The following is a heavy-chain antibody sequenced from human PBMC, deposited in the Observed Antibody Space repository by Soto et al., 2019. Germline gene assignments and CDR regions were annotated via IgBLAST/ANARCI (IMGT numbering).Heavy chain of an antibody. D-gene: IGHD3-16*01. V-gene: IGHV3-7*01. CDR3: ARAWGDVESR. CDR2: INQDGSAR. CDR1: GFTFSNHW. Sequence: GGSLRLSCAASGFTFSNHWMHWVRQAPGEGLEWVANINQDGSARYYVDSVKGRFTISRDNTKDSLYLQMNSLRAEDTAVYYCARAWGDVESRWGQETRVTVSS. J-gene: IGHJ4*02.